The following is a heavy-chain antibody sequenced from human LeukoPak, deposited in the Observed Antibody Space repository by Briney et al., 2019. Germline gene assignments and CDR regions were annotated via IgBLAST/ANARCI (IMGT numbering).Heavy chain of an antibody. CDR3: ARRSSSQPPNY. Sequence: SETLSLTCTVSGGSISSSRYFWGWIRQPPGKGLEWVGSMSYSGCTYYNPSLKSRVTISVDTSKNQFSLKLSSVTAADTAVYYCARRSSSQPPNYWGQGTLVTVSS. V-gene: IGHV4-39*01. CDR1: GGSISSSRYF. D-gene: IGHD6-19*01. J-gene: IGHJ4*02. CDR2: MSYSGCT.